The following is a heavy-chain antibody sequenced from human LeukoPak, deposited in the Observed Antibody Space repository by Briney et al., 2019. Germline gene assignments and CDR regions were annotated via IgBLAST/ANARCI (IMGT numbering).Heavy chain of an antibody. D-gene: IGHD6-13*01. CDR2: ITTTFYT. Sequence: GGSLRLSCAASGFTFSSYSFNWVRQVPGKGLEWVSSITTTFYTYYTDSVKGRFTISRDNAKNSLYLQMISLRAEDTAVYYCARVRANWYEDYWGLGTLVTVSS. J-gene: IGHJ4*02. CDR1: GFTFSSYS. CDR3: ARVRANWYEDY. V-gene: IGHV3-21*01.